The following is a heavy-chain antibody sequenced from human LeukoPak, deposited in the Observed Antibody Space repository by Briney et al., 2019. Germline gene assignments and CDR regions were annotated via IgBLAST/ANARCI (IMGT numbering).Heavy chain of an antibody. CDR1: GGTFSSYA. Sequence: SVKVSCKASGGTFSSYAISWVRQAPGQGLEWMGGIIPIFGTANYAQKFQGRVTITADESTSTAYMELSSLRSEDTAVYYCARAGTAAAGWLIWFDPWGQGTLVTVSS. V-gene: IGHV1-69*13. CDR2: IIPIFGTA. J-gene: IGHJ5*02. CDR3: ARAGTAAAGWLIWFDP. D-gene: IGHD6-13*01.